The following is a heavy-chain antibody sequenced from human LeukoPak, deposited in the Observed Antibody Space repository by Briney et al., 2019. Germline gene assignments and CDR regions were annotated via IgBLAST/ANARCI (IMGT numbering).Heavy chain of an antibody. V-gene: IGHV3-21*01. CDR2: ISSSSSYI. CDR3: ARDLDQRNYYYTDV. D-gene: IGHD2-2*01. CDR1: GFTFSSYS. J-gene: IGHJ6*03. Sequence: GGSLRLSCAASGFTFSSYSMNWVRQAPGKGLEWDSSISSSSSYIYYADSVKGRFTISRYNAKNSLYLQMNSLRAEDTAVYYCARDLDQRNYYYTDVWGKGTTLTVSS.